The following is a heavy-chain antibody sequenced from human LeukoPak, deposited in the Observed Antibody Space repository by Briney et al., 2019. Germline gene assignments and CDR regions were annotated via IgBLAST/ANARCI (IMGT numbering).Heavy chain of an antibody. CDR2: ISSSSSYI. Sequence: GGSLRLSCAASGFTFSSYSMNWVRQAPGKGLEWVSSISSSSSYIYYADSVKGRFTISRDNAKNSLYLQMNSLRAEDTAVYYCARDKSIFGVDPPAHAFDIWGQGTMVTVSS. V-gene: IGHV3-21*01. CDR3: ARDKSIFGVDPPAHAFDI. D-gene: IGHD3-3*01. J-gene: IGHJ3*02. CDR1: GFTFSSYS.